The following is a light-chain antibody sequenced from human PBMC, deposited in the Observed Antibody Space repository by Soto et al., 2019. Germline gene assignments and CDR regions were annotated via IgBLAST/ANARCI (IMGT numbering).Light chain of an antibody. CDR1: QSISGT. CDR2: GAS. V-gene: IGKV3-15*01. J-gene: IGKJ1*01. CDR3: QQYDNWPWT. Sequence: EILMTQSPATLSVSPGGRATLSCRASQSISGTLAWYQQKPGQPPRILIYGASTRAAGFPARFSGSGSGTDCTLTISRLQSEDFEVYYGQQYDNWPWTFGQGTKVDIK.